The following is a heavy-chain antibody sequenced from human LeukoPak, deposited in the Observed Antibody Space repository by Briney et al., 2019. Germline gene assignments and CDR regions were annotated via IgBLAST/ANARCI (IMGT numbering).Heavy chain of an antibody. Sequence: PGGSLRLSCAASGFTFSSYSMNWVRQAPGKGLEWVSSISSSSSYIYYADSVNGRFTISRDNAKNSLYLQMNSLRAEDTAVYYCAVAAGWEQAYWGQGTLVTVSS. CDR3: AVAAGWEQAY. CDR2: ISSSSSYI. CDR1: GFTFSSYS. V-gene: IGHV3-21*01. J-gene: IGHJ4*02. D-gene: IGHD1-26*01.